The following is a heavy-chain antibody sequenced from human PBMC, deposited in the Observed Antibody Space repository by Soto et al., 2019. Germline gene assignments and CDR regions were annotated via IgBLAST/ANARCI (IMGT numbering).Heavy chain of an antibody. Sequence: PGGSLRLSCAASGFTFSSYGMHWVRQAPGKGLEWVAVISYDGSNKYYADSVKGRFTISRDNSKNTLYLQMNSLRAEDTAVYYCAKDFPHNILRYFDPPGLCWGQGTLVTVAS. V-gene: IGHV3-30*18. CDR2: ISYDGSNK. D-gene: IGHD3-9*01. CDR1: GFTFSSYG. CDR3: AKDFPHNILRYFDPPGLC. J-gene: IGHJ4*02.